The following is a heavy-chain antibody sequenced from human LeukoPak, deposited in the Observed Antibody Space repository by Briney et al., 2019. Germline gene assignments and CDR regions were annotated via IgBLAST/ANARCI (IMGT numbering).Heavy chain of an antibody. CDR2: IRYDGSNK. CDR3: AKDGELGSPADAFDI. D-gene: IGHD1-26*01. V-gene: IGHV3-30*02. Sequence: GGSLRLSCAASGFTFSSYGMHWVRQAPGKGLEWVAFIRYDGSNKYYADSVKGRFTISRDNSKNTLYLQMNSLRAEDTAVYYCAKDGELGSPADAFDIWGQGTMVTVSS. CDR1: GFTFSSYG. J-gene: IGHJ3*02.